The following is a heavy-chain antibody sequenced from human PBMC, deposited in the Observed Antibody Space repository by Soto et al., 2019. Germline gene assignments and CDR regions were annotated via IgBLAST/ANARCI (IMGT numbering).Heavy chain of an antibody. J-gene: IGHJ6*02. V-gene: IGHV1-69*13. Sequence: SVKVSCKASGGTFSSYAISWVRQAPGQGLEWMGGIIPIFGTANYAQKFQGRVTITADESTSTAYMELSSLRSEDTAVYYCHYQREYRYYGMDLWGQGTTVTVSS. CDR1: GGTFSSYA. CDR3: HYQREYRYYGMDL. D-gene: IGHD2-2*01. CDR2: IIPIFGTA.